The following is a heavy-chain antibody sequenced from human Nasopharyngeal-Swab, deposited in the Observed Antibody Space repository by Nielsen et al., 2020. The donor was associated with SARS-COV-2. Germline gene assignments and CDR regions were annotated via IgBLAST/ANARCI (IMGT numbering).Heavy chain of an antibody. D-gene: IGHD6-13*01. CDR1: GFTFDDYA. V-gene: IGHV3-9*01. CDR2: ISWNSGSI. Sequence: SLKISCAASGFTFDDYAMHWVRQAPGKGLEWVSGISWNSGSIGYADSVKGRFTISRDNSKNSLYLQMNSLRTEDTALYYCAKDIWGGSSWYLIAVEPTGDAFVIWGQGTMVTVSS. J-gene: IGHJ3*02. CDR3: AKDIWGGSSWYLIAVEPTGDAFVI.